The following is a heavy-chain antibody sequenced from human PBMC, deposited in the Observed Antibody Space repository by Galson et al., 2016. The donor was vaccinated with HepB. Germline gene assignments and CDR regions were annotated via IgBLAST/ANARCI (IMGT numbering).Heavy chain of an antibody. Sequence: PALVKPTQTLTLTCSVSGFSLSSARMGVSWIRQPPGKALEWLAQIFWNDEESYSTSLKSRLTISKDTSKNQVVLSMTNMDPVDTATYYCARIHLNALSGRPDAFDVWGRGTVV. CDR3: ARIHLNALSGRPDAFDV. D-gene: IGHD1-26*01. CDR1: GFSLSSARMG. CDR2: IFWNDEE. V-gene: IGHV2-26*02. J-gene: IGHJ3*01.